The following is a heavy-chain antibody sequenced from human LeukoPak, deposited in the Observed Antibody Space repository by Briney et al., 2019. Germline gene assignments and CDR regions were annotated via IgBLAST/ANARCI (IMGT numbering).Heavy chain of an antibody. V-gene: IGHV3-23*01. CDR2: ITSRGEST. D-gene: IGHD3-22*01. CDR3: ARDRPNYYGSDGHYYRRDGDY. J-gene: IGHJ4*02. CDR1: GFTFSIYA. Sequence: GGSLRLSCAASGFTFSIYAMSWVRQAPGKGLQWVSSITSRGESTWYVDSVKGRLTITRDNSENTLYLQMHSLRAEDTAVYYCARDRPNYYGSDGHYYRRDGDYWGQGTLVTVSS.